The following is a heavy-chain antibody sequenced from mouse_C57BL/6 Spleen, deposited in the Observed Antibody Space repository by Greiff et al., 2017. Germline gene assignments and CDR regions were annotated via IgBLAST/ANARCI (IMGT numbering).Heavy chain of an antibody. V-gene: IGHV1-62-2*01. Sequence: QVQLQQSGAELVKPGASVKLSCKASGYTFTEYNIHWVKQRSGQGLEWIGWFYPGSGSIKYNEKFKDKATLTADKSSSTAYMELSRLTSEDSAVYFYAGHGSPDDYDEAWFAYWGQGTLVTVSA. CDR1: GYTFTEYN. D-gene: IGHD2-4*01. J-gene: IGHJ3*01. CDR3: AGHGSPDDYDEAWFAY. CDR2: FYPGSGSI.